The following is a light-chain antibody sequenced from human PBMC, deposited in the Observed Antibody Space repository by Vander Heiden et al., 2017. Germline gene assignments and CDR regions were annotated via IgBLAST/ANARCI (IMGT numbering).Light chain of an antibody. V-gene: IGLV2-14*01. J-gene: IGLJ1*01. CDR2: EVS. CDR3: SSYTSSSTLV. Sequence: QSALTHPAPVSGSPGQSITISCTGTSSDVGGYNYVSWYQQHPGKAPKLMIYEVSNRPSGVSNRFSGSKSGNTASLTISGLQAEDEADYYCSSYTSSSTLVFGTGTKVTVL. CDR1: SSDVGGYNY.